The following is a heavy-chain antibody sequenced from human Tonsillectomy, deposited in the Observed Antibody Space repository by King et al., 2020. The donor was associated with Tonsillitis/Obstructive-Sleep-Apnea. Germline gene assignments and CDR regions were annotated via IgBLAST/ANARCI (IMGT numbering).Heavy chain of an antibody. CDR3: TIVVPATMSFDP. CDR2: MSGSGGST. J-gene: IGHJ5*02. CDR1: GFTFSRYD. Sequence: VQLVESGGGLVQPGGSLRLSCAASGFTFSRYDMSWVRQAPGKGLEWVSVMSGSGGSTYYSDSVKGRFTISRDNSENTLYLQMNSLRAEDTAVYYCTIVVPATMSFDPWGQGALVTVSS. D-gene: IGHD2-2*01. V-gene: IGHV3-23*04.